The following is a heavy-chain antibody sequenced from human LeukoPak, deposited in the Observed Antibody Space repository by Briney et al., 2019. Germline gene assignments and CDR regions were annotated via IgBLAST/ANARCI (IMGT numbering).Heavy chain of an antibody. CDR1: GFTFSSYT. CDR3: AKDGGLWVSAHWGDS. D-gene: IGHD7-27*01. Sequence: GGSLRLSCAASGFTFSSYTMSWVRQAPGKGLEWVSTMTTSDGNTYYADSVKGRFTVSRDNSKNTLFLQMNSLRAEDTAVYYCAKDGGLWVSAHWGDSWGRGTLVTVSS. CDR2: MTTSDGNT. J-gene: IGHJ4*02. V-gene: IGHV3-23*01.